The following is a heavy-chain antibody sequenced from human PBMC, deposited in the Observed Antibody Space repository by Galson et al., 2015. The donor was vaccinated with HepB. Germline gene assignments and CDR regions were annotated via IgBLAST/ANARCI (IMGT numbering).Heavy chain of an antibody. Sequence: SLRLSCAASGFTFSNAWMSWVRQAPGKGLEWVGRIESKTDGGTTDYAAPVKGRFTISRDDSKNTLYLQMNSLKTEDTAVYYCTTDPRLNQNVDIVAKWPYYFDYWGQGTLVTVSS. CDR2: IESKTDGGTT. CDR1: GFTFSNAW. D-gene: IGHD5-12*01. V-gene: IGHV3-15*04. J-gene: IGHJ4*02. CDR3: TTDPRLNQNVDIVAKWPYYFDY.